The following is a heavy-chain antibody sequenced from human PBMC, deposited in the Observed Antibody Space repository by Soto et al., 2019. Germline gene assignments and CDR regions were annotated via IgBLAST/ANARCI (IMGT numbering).Heavy chain of an antibody. CDR2: IYYSGST. J-gene: IGHJ6*01. V-gene: IGHV4-31*03. CDR1: GGSISSGGYY. D-gene: IGHD2-21*01. Sequence: SETLSLTCTVSGGSISSGGYYWSWIRQHPGKGLEWIGYIYYSGSTYYNPSLTSRVTISVDTSKNQFSLKLSSVTAADTAVYYCASWPVWSFYGMDDWRQVPTFPVS. CDR3: ASWPVWSFYGMDD.